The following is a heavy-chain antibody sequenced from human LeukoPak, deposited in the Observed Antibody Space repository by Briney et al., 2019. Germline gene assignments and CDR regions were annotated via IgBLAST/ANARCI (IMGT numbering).Heavy chain of an antibody. D-gene: IGHD2-2*01. J-gene: IGHJ2*01. CDR2: IYSGGST. Sequence: PGGSLRLSCAASGFTVSSNYMSWVRQAPGKGLEWVSVIYSGGSTYNADSVKGRFTISRDNSKNTLYLQMNSLRAEDTAVYYCARMPRPGYFDLWGRGTLVTVSS. V-gene: IGHV3-66*02. CDR3: ARMPRPGYFDL. CDR1: GFTVSSNY.